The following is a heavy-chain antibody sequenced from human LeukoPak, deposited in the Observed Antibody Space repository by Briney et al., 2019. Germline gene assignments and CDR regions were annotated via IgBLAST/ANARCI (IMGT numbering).Heavy chain of an antibody. D-gene: IGHD6-19*01. CDR3: ARGVQWLVPDYFDY. J-gene: IGHJ4*02. V-gene: IGHV4-34*01. Sequence: SETLSLTCAAYGGSFSGYYWSWIRQPPGKGLEWIGEINHSGSTNYNPSLKSRVTISVDTSKNQFSLKLSSVTAADTAVYYCARGVQWLVPDYFDYWGQGTLVTVSS. CDR1: GGSFSGYY. CDR2: INHSGST.